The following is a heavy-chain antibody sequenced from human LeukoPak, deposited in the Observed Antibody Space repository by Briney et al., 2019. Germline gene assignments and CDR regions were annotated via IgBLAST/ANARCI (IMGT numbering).Heavy chain of an antibody. D-gene: IGHD3-10*01. Sequence: GGSLRLSCAASGFTFSNYEMNWVRQAPGKGLEWVSYISSSGSTIYYADSVKGRFTISRDNAKNSLYLQMNSLRAEDTAVYYCARDGITMVRGDLYYGMDVWGQGTTVTVSS. CDR2: ISSSGSTI. CDR3: ARDGITMVRGDLYYGMDV. V-gene: IGHV3-48*03. CDR1: GFTFSNYE. J-gene: IGHJ6*02.